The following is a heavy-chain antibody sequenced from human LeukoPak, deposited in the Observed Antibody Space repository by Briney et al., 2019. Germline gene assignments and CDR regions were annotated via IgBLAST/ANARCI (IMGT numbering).Heavy chain of an antibody. CDR3: ARDCSNGVCFPRDY. CDR2: ITTYNGNR. J-gene: IGHJ4*02. V-gene: IGHV1-18*01. CDR1: GYTISDYG. Sequence: GASVKVSCKASGYTISDYGISWVRQAPGEGLEWVGWITTYNGNRKYAEKFQGRVTMTTDTSTSTYYMEMRSLRSDDTAIYYCARDCSNGVCFPRDYWGQGTQITVST. D-gene: IGHD2-8*01.